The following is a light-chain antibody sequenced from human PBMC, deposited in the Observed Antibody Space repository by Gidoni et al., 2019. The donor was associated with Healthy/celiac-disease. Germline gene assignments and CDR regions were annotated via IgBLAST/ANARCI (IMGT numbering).Light chain of an antibody. J-gene: IGKJ4*01. CDR2: GAS. V-gene: IGKV3-15*01. CDR1: QSVSSN. Sequence: EIVMTQSPATLSVSPGERATLSSRASQSVSSNLAWYQQKPGQAPRLLIYGASTRATGIPARFSGSGSGTEFTLTISSLQSEDFAVYYCQQYNNWLRTFGGGTKVEIK. CDR3: QQYNNWLRT.